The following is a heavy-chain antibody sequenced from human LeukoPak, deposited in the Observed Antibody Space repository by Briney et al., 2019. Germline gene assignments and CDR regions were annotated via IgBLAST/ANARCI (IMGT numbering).Heavy chain of an antibody. V-gene: IGHV4-4*07. D-gene: IGHD5/OR15-5a*01. CDR2: IFSSGPT. J-gene: IGHJ3*02. CDR1: GASISGYY. CDR3: ARGVVYDDFGNPDTFDI. Sequence: SETLSLTCTFSGASISGYYWNWIRQPAGKGLEWIGRIFSSGPTNYNPSLKSRVTMSVDLSKNQFFLRLTSVTAADTAMYYCARGVVYDDFGNPDTFDIWGQGTMVTVSS.